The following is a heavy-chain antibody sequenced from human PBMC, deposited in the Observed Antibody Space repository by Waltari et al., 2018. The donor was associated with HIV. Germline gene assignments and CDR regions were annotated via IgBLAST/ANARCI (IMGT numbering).Heavy chain of an antibody. V-gene: IGHV4-61*02. CDR2: IYTSGST. CDR1: GGSISSGSYY. J-gene: IGHJ5*02. Sequence: QVQLQESGPGLVKPSQTLSLTCTVSGGSISSGSYYWSWIRQPAGKGLEWIGRIYTSGSTNYNPSRNGRVTISVDTSKNQFSLKLSSVTAADTAVYYCARTYCSSTSCYGGANWFDPWGQGTLVTVSS. CDR3: ARTYCSSTSCYGGANWFDP. D-gene: IGHD2-2*01.